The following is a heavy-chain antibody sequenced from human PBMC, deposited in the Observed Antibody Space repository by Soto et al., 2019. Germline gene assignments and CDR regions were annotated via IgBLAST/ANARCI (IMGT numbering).Heavy chain of an antibody. CDR1: GYSFSFYW. CDR3: ATAYVYDFENSNYYRDAFDI. D-gene: IGHD3-22*01. V-gene: IGHV5-51*03. Sequence: GASVKISCKASGYSFSFYWIGWVRQMPGKGLEWMAIMYPDDSDIRYSPSFEAHVTISADKSTSTAFLQWSSLKASDTAMYYCATAYVYDFENSNYYRDAFDIWGQGTLVT. CDR2: MYPDDSDI. J-gene: IGHJ3*02.